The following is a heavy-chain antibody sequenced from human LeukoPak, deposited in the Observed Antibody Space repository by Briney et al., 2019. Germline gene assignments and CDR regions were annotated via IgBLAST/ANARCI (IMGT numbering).Heavy chain of an antibody. CDR2: ISYDGSNK. D-gene: IGHD6-13*01. CDR3: AKGDRSSFYSFDY. CDR1: GFTFSGYG. Sequence: PGGSLRLSCAASGFTFSGYGMHWVRQAPGKGLEWVAVISYDGSNKYYADSVKGRFTISRDNSKNTLYLQMNSLRPEDSAFYYCAKGDRSSFYSFDYWGQGTLVTVSS. J-gene: IGHJ4*02. V-gene: IGHV3-30*18.